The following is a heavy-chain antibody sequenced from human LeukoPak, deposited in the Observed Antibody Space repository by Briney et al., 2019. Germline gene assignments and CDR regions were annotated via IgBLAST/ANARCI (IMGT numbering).Heavy chain of an antibody. J-gene: IGHJ4*02. CDR3: ARDPDSSAHFDH. V-gene: IGHV3-48*02. CDR2: ISSSSGTI. CDR1: GFTFSTYS. D-gene: IGHD3-22*01. Sequence: GGSLRPSCAASGFTFSTYSMNWVRQAPGKGLEWVSYISSSSGTIYYADSVKGRFTISRDNAKNSLYLQVNSLRDEDSAVYYCARDPDSSAHFDHWGQGTLVTVSS.